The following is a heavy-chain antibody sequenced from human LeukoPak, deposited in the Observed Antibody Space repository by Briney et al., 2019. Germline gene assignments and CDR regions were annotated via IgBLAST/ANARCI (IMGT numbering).Heavy chain of an antibody. CDR1: GFTFSIYS. CDR2: ISSSSSTI. J-gene: IGHJ6*03. D-gene: IGHD1-1*01. Sequence: GGSLRLSCAASGFTFSIYSMNWVRQAPGKGLECVSYISSSSSTIYYADSVKGRFTISRDNAKNSLYLQMNSLRAEDTAVYYCARDNEYMDVWGKGTTVTVSS. V-gene: IGHV3-48*01. CDR3: ARDNEYMDV.